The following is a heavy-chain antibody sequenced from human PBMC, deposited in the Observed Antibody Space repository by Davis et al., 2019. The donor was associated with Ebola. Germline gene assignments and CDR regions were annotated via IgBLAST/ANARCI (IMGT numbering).Heavy chain of an antibody. CDR3: ARVWLTTNAGNWFDP. Sequence: SETLSLTCTVSGGSISSYYWRWILQPPGKGLEWIGYIYHSGRIYHNPSLKSRVTISVDRSKNQFSLKLSSVTAADTAVYYCARVWLTTNAGNWFDPWGQGTLVTVSS. CDR1: GGSISSYY. J-gene: IGHJ5*02. D-gene: IGHD4-17*01. CDR2: IYHSGRI. V-gene: IGHV4-59*01.